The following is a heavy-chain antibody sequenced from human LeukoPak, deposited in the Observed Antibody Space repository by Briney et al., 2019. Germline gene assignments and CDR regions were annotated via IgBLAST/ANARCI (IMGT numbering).Heavy chain of an antibody. Sequence: GGSLRLSCAASGFTVSSNYMSWVRQAPGKGLEWVSVIYSGGSTYYADSVKGRFTISRDNSKNTLYLQMNSLRAEDTAVYYCARSRVFEAYGMDVWGQGTMVTV. CDR2: IYSGGST. J-gene: IGHJ6*02. CDR3: ARSRVFEAYGMDV. CDR1: GFTVSSNY. V-gene: IGHV3-53*01. D-gene: IGHD6-13*01.